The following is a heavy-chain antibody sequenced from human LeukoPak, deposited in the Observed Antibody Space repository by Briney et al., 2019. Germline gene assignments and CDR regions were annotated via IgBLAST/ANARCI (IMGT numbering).Heavy chain of an antibody. J-gene: IGHJ2*01. CDR2: IYTRGST. CDR1: GGSISSYY. V-gene: IGHV4-4*07. Sequence: PSETLSLTCTVSGGSISSYYWSWIRQPAGKGLEWIGRIYTRGSTNYNPSLKSRVTISVDTSKNQFSLKLSSVTAADTAVYYCAREVGGYRYGYRPTELYWYFDLWGRGTLVTVSS. D-gene: IGHD5-18*01. CDR3: AREVGGYRYGYRPTELYWYFDL.